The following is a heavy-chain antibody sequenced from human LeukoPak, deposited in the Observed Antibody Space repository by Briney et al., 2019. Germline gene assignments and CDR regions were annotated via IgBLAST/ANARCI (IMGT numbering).Heavy chain of an antibody. J-gene: IGHJ6*02. CDR2: IYSSGST. Sequence: SETLSLTCTVSGGSISSYYWSWIRQPPGKGLEWIGYIYSSGSTNYNPSLKSRLTMSVDTSRNQFSLKLSSVTAADTAVYYCAREGGYTYGPYYYYYGLDVWGQGTTVTVSS. CDR3: AREGGYTYGPYYYYYGLDV. D-gene: IGHD5-18*01. CDR1: GGSISSYY. V-gene: IGHV4-59*01.